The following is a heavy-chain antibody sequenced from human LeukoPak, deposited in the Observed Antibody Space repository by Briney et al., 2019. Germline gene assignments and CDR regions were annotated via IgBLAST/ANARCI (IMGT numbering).Heavy chain of an antibody. D-gene: IGHD1-26*01. Sequence: PRGPLRLSCAASGFTFSSYSMNWVRQAPGKGLEWVSHITASGTAMFYADSVKGRFTISRDNAKNSLYLQMNSLRDEDTAVYYCASSGSYRFDYWGQGTLVTVSS. J-gene: IGHJ4*02. V-gene: IGHV3-48*02. CDR2: ITASGTAM. CDR3: ASSGSYRFDY. CDR1: GFTFSSYS.